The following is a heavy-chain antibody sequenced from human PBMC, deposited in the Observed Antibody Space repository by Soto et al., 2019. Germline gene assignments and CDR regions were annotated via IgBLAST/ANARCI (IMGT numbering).Heavy chain of an antibody. CDR2: ISSNGGST. Sequence: GGSLRLSCAASGFTFSSYAMHWVRQAPGKGLEYVSAISSNGGSTYYANSVKGRFTISRDNSKNTLYLQTGSLRAEDMAVYYCAREGYCSSTSCYSFDYWGQGTLVTVSS. CDR3: AREGYCSSTSCYSFDY. CDR1: GFTFSSYA. J-gene: IGHJ4*02. D-gene: IGHD2-2*01. V-gene: IGHV3-64*01.